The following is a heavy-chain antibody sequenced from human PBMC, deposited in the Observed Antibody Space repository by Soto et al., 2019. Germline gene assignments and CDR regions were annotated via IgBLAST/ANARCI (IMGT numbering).Heavy chain of an antibody. Sequence: QVQLVESGGGVVQPGRSLRLSCAASGFTFSSYGMHWVRQAPGKGLEWVAVIWYDGSNKYYADSVKGRFTISRDNSKNTLYLEMNSLRAEDTAVYYCARDRLQAGFGELLPYYYGMDVWGQGTTVTVSS. CDR2: IWYDGSNK. J-gene: IGHJ6*02. V-gene: IGHV3-33*01. CDR1: GFTFSSYG. CDR3: ARDRLQAGFGELLPYYYGMDV. D-gene: IGHD3-10*01.